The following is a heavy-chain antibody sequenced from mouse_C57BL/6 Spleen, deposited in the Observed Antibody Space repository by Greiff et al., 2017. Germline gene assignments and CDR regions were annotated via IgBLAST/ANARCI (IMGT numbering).Heavy chain of an antibody. CDR3: ARWLVRYYAMDY. V-gene: IGHV1-54*01. D-gene: IGHD2-3*01. J-gene: IGHJ4*01. CDR2: INPGSGGT. CDR1: GYAFTNYL. Sequence: QVQLQQSGAELVRPGTSVKVSCKASGYAFTNYLIEWVKQRPGQGLEWIGVINPGSGGTNYNEKFKGKATLTADKSSSTAYMQLSSLTSEDSAVYFWARWLVRYYAMDYWGQGTSVTVAS.